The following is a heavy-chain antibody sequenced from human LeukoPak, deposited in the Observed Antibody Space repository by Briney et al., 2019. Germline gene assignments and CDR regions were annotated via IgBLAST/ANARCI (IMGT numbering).Heavy chain of an antibody. D-gene: IGHD5-12*01. CDR1: GGSISSSSYY. Sequence: PSETLSLTCTVSGGSISSSSYYWGWIRQPPGKGLEWIGSIYYSGSTYYNPSLKSRVTISVDTSKNQFSLKLSSVTAADTAVYYCARYDARGGYSGYDSGFDYWGQGTLVTVSS. CDR3: ARYDARGGYSGYDSGFDY. J-gene: IGHJ4*02. CDR2: IYYSGST. V-gene: IGHV4-39*07.